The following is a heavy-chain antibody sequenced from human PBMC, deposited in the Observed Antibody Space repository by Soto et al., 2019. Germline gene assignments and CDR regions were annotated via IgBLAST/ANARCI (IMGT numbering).Heavy chain of an antibody. CDR1: GDSTSTGNW. CDR2: SYHSGRA. V-gene: IGHV4-4*02. D-gene: IGHD3-10*01. CDR3: ARGENVLDT. J-gene: IGHJ5*02. Sequence: KPSETLSLTCAVSGDSTSTGNWWSWVRQPPGKGLEWIGQSYHSGRANYNPSLKSRVTISVDKSTNQFSLKLSSVTAADTAVYYCARGENVLDTWGQGALVTV.